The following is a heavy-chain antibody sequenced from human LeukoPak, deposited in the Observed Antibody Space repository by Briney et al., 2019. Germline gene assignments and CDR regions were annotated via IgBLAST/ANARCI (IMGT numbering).Heavy chain of an antibody. Sequence: GGSLRLSCAASGFTFNNYGMHWVRQAPGKGLEWVAFIRYDGNNKYYADSVKGRFTISRDNSKNTLYLQMNSLRAEDTAVYYCAKDHTSYYDSSEGPADYWGQGTLVAVSS. CDR3: AKDHTSYYDSSEGPADY. V-gene: IGHV3-30*02. CDR1: GFTFNNYG. CDR2: IRYDGNNK. D-gene: IGHD3-22*01. J-gene: IGHJ4*02.